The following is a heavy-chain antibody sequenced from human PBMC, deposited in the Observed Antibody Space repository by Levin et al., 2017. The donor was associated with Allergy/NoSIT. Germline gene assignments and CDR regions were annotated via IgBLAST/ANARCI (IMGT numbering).Heavy chain of an antibody. CDR1: GFTFSDYR. CDR2: ISSSGIYI. V-gene: IGHV3-21*01. D-gene: IGHD2-2*03. CDR3: ARGNGYCSSTSCYDNWFDP. Sequence: GGSLRLSCAASGFTFSDYRMNWVRQAPGKGPEWVSSISSSGIYIFYADPVKGRFTIPRDNARDSLDLEMNNLRVEDSAVYYCARGNGYCSSTSCYDNWFDPWGQGTLVTVSS. J-gene: IGHJ5*02.